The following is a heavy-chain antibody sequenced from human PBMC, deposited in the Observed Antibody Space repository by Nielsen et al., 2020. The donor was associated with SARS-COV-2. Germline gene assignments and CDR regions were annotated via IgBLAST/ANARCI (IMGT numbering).Heavy chain of an antibody. Sequence: VRQAPGKGLEWVSYISSSSTIYYADSVKGRFTISRDNAKNSLYLQMNSLRAEDTAVYYCARARPYSSSWPYIPYYYYGMDVWGQETTVTVSS. J-gene: IGHJ6*02. CDR3: ARARPYSSSWPYIPYYYYGMDV. CDR2: ISSSSTI. D-gene: IGHD6-13*01. V-gene: IGHV3-69-1*01.